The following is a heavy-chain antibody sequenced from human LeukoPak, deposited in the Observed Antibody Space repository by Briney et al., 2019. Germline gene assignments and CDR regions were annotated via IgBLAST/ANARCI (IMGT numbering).Heavy chain of an antibody. CDR3: ARDGGSYCSSTSCYIPLGRWFDP. V-gene: IGHV3-7*01. CDR1: GFTFSSYW. CDR2: IKQDGSEK. J-gene: IGHJ5*02. Sequence: GGSLRLSCAASGFTFSSYWMSWVRQAPGKGLEWVANIKQDGSEKYYVDSVKGRFTISRDNAKNSLYLQMNSLRAEDTAVYYCARDGGSYCSSTSCYIPLGRWFDPWGQGALVTVSS. D-gene: IGHD2-2*02.